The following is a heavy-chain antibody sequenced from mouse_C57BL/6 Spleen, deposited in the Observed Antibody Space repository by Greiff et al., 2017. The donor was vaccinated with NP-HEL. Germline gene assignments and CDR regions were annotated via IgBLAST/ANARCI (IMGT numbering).Heavy chain of an antibody. V-gene: IGHV1-59*01. CDR3: ARGGLSSYEYFDV. J-gene: IGHJ1*03. D-gene: IGHD1-1*01. CDR1: GYTFTSYW. Sequence: QVQLQQPGAELVRPGTSVKLSCKASGYTFTSYWMHWVKQRPGQGLEWIGVIDPSDSYTNYNQKFKGKATLTVDTSSSTAYMQLSSLTSEDSAVYYCARGGLSSYEYFDVWGTGTTVTAPS. CDR2: IDPSDSYT.